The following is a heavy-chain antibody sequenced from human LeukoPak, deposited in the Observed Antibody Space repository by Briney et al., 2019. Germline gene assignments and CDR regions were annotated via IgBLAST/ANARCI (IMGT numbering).Heavy chain of an antibody. Sequence: PGGSLRLSCAASGFTFSSYAMSWVRQAPGKGLEWVSAISGSGGSTYYAASVKGRFTISRDNSKNTLDLQMNSLRVEDTAVYFCAKDKDTPATAQPQRGYFESWGQGTLVTVSS. CDR2: ISGSGGST. V-gene: IGHV3-23*01. J-gene: IGHJ4*02. CDR3: AKDKDTPATAQPQRGYFES. CDR1: GFTFSSYA. D-gene: IGHD2-15*01.